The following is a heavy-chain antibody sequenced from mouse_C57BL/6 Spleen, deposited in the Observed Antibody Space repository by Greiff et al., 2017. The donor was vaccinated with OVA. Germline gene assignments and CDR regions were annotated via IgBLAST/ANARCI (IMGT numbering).Heavy chain of an antibody. CDR2: IYPGDGDT. Sequence: VKLQQSGAELVKPGASVKISCKASGYAFSSYWMNWVKQRPGKGLEWIGQIYPGDGDTNYNGKFKGKATLTADKSSSTAYMQLSSLTSEDSAVYFCARNDYDEDYAMDYWGQGTSVTVSS. D-gene: IGHD2-4*01. V-gene: IGHV1-80*01. CDR3: ARNDYDEDYAMDY. CDR1: GYAFSSYW. J-gene: IGHJ4*01.